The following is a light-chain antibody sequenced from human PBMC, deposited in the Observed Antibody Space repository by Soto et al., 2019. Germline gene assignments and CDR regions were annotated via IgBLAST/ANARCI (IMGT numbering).Light chain of an antibody. CDR2: GAS. Sequence: EIVLTQSPGTLSLSPGERATLSCRASQSVSSSYLAWYQQKPGQAPRLLIYGASSRATGIPDRFSGSGSGTDFPLTLSRLEPEDFAVYYCQQYASSPLYTFGQGPKLEIK. J-gene: IGKJ2*01. CDR1: QSVSSSY. V-gene: IGKV3-20*01. CDR3: QQYASSPLYT.